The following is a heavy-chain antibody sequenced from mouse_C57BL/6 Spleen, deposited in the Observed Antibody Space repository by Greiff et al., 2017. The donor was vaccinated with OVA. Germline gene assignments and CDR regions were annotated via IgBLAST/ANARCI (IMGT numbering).Heavy chain of an antibody. V-gene: IGHV1-18*01. CDR2: INPNNGGT. J-gene: IGHJ1*03. Sequence: DVKLQESGPELVKPGASVKIPCKASGYTFTDYNMDWVKQSHGKSLEWIGDINPNNGGTIYNQKFKGKATLTVDKSSSTAYMELRSLTSEDTAVYYCARLDDYHWYIDVWGTGTTVTVSS. CDR3: ARLDDYHWYIDV. D-gene: IGHD2-4*01. CDR1: GYTFTDYN.